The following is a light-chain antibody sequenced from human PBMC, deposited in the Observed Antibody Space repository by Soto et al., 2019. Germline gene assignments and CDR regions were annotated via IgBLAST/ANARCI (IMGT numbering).Light chain of an antibody. Sequence: DIQMTQSPFTLSASVGDIVTITCRASQTISSWLAWYQQIPGKAPKLLIYDASSLESGVPSRFSGGGSGTEFTLTISSLQPDDFATYYCQQYNSYWTFGQGTKVDI. CDR3: QQYNSYWT. CDR2: DAS. CDR1: QTISSW. V-gene: IGKV1-5*01. J-gene: IGKJ1*01.